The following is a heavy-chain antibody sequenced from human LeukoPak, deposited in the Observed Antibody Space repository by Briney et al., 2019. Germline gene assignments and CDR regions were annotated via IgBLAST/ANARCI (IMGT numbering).Heavy chain of an antibody. CDR1: GFTFSRYG. Sequence: GRSLRLSCAASGFTFSRYGLHWVRQTPGKGLEWVAVISYDGSNKYYADSVKGRFTISRDNSTNTLYLQMNSLRAEDTAVYYSAKDRAPVTTTIDYWGQGTLVTVSS. V-gene: IGHV3-30*18. D-gene: IGHD4-17*01. CDR2: ISYDGSNK. CDR3: AKDRAPVTTTIDY. J-gene: IGHJ4*02.